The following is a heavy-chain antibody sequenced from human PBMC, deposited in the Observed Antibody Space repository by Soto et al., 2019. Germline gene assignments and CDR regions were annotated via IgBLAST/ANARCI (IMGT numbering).Heavy chain of an antibody. CDR2: IRKDGSQR. V-gene: IGHV3-7*05. CDR1: EFAFSSYW. D-gene: IGHD6-25*01. Sequence: EVQLVESGGGLVQPGGSLTLSCAASEFAFSSYWMTWVRQAPGKGLEWVANIRKDGSQRSYLDSVRGRFTISRDNSKNSLYLQMNILRAEDTALYFCARDVSPGSSGLYFDAFDIWGLGTMVTVSS. CDR3: ARDVSPGSSGLYFDAFDI. J-gene: IGHJ3*02.